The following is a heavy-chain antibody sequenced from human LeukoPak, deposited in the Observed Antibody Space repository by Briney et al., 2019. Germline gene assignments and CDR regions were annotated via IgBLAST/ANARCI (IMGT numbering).Heavy chain of an antibody. CDR2: IIPTLGIA. CDR3: ARETVNWFDP. J-gene: IGHJ5*02. D-gene: IGHD2-21*02. V-gene: IGHV1-69*04. Sequence: GASVKVSCKASGGTFSSYTISWVRQAPGQGLEWMGRIIPTLGIANYAQKFQGRVTITADKSTSTAYMELSSLRSEDTAVYYCARETVNWFDPWGQGTLVTVSS. CDR1: GGTFSSYT.